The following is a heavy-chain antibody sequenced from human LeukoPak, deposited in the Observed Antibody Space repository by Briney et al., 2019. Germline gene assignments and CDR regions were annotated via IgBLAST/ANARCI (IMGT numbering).Heavy chain of an antibody. V-gene: IGHV3-48*03. CDR2: TSSSGTNI. J-gene: IGHJ4*02. CDR3: ARMAGRRYYDY. Sequence: GGSLRLSCAASGFTFSSYEMNWVRQAPGKGLEWVSYTSSSGTNIYYADSVKGRFTISRDNAKNSLYLQMNSLRAEDTAVYYCARMAGRRYYDYWGQGTPVTVSS. CDR1: GFTFSSYE. D-gene: IGHD5-24*01.